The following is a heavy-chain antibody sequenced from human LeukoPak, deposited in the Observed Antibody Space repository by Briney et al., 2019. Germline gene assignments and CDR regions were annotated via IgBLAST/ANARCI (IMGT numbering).Heavy chain of an antibody. V-gene: IGHV4-61*02. CDR2: IYTSGST. D-gene: IGHD2-2*01. J-gene: IGHJ4*02. CDR1: GGSISSGDYY. CDR3: ARGYCSSTSCYPSDY. Sequence: SETLSLTCTVSGGSISSGDYYWTWIRQPAGKGLEWIGRIYTSGSTNYNPSLKSRVTMSVDTSKNQFSLKLSSVTAADTAVYYCARGYCSSTSCYPSDYWGQGTLVTVSS.